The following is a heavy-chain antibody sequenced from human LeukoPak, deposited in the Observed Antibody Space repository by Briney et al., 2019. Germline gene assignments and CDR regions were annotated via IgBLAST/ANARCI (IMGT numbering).Heavy chain of an antibody. D-gene: IGHD6-19*01. V-gene: IGHV4-34*01. CDR2: INHSGST. CDR1: GGSFSVYY. J-gene: IGHJ4*02. CDR3: ARGGPGYSSFL. Sequence: SETLSLTCAVYGGSFSVYYWSWIRQPPGKGLEYIGEINHSGSTNYNPSLKSRVTISADTSKNQFSLILRSVTAADTAVYYCARGGPGYSSFLWGQGTLVSVSS.